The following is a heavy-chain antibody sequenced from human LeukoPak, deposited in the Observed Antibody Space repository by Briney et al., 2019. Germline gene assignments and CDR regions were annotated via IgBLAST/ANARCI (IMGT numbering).Heavy chain of an antibody. D-gene: IGHD1-26*01. CDR1: GFTFSSYG. J-gene: IGHJ4*02. CDR3: ARASGSFDY. V-gene: IGHV3-33*01. CDR2: IWSDGSNK. Sequence: GGSLRLSCEASGFTFSSYGIHWVRQAPGKGLEWVAVIWSDGSNKYYADSVKGRFTISRDNSKDTLYLQLNSLRAEDTAVYYCARASGSFDYWGQGTLVSVSS.